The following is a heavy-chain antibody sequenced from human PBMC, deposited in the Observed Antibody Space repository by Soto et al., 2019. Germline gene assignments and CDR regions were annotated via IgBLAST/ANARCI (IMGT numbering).Heavy chain of an antibody. D-gene: IGHD3-9*01. V-gene: IGHV3-30-3*01. J-gene: IGHJ3*02. CDR1: GFTFSSYA. Sequence: QVQLVESGGGVVQPGRSLRLSCAASGFTFSSYAMHWVRQAPGKGLEWVAVISYDGSNKYYADSVKGRFTISRDNSKNTLYLHMNSLRAEDTAVYYCARGDNAFDIWGQGTMVTVSS. CDR2: ISYDGSNK. CDR3: ARGDNAFDI.